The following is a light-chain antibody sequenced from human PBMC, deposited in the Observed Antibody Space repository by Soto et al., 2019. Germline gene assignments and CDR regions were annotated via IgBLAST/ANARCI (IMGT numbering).Light chain of an antibody. CDR1: SSDIGANNY. J-gene: IGLJ3*02. CDR3: SSFTPTSGPVL. CDR2: EVN. V-gene: IGLV2-14*01. Sequence: QSVLTQPASVSGSPGQSITISCTGTSSDIGANNYVSWYQQHPGKVPKLMISEVNNRPSGVSDRFSGSKSGNTASLTISGLQTEDEADYYCSSFTPTSGPVLFGGGTKLTVL.